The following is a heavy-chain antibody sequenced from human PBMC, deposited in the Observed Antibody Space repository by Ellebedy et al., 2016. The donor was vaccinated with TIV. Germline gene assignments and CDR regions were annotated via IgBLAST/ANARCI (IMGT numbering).Heavy chain of an antibody. CDR3: ARDIAYSGYDPGC. J-gene: IGHJ4*02. Sequence: AASVKVSCKASGYVFANYGVSWVRQAPGQGLEWMGGISGYNGNTNYAQKLQGRVTMTTDTSTSTAYMELRSLRSDDTAVYYCARDIAYSGYDPGCWGQGTLVTVSS. CDR2: ISGYNGNT. CDR1: GYVFANYG. D-gene: IGHD5-12*01. V-gene: IGHV1-18*04.